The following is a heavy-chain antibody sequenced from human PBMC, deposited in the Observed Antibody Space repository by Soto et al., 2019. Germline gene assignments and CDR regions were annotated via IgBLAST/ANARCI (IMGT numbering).Heavy chain of an antibody. Sequence: QVQLVQSGAEVKKPGSSVKVSCKASGGSFRRETINWVRQAPGQGPEWMGGILPIFGTADYAQKFQGRVRISAVVARTTTYRELGSLGFEGTAVYSCAWGHEFGGNSEAFGVWGQGTRVIVSS. D-gene: IGHD2-15*01. CDR1: GGSFRRET. V-gene: IGHV1-69*12. CDR2: ILPIFGTA. CDR3: AWGHEFGGNSEAFGV. J-gene: IGHJ3*01.